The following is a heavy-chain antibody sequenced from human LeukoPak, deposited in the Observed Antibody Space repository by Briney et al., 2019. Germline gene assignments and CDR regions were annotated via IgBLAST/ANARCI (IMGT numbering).Heavy chain of an antibody. V-gene: IGHV4-4*09. CDR3: ARQTPYSGNHYFDY. J-gene: IGHJ4*02. CDR2: IDPTGLT. CDR1: GGSVSGHY. Sequence: SSETLSLTCTVSGGSVSGHYWSWIRQSPGKRLEWIGYIDPTGLTSYNPSLHSGGTISEDPSKTQFSLKVRSVTTADTAVYFCARQTPYSGNHYFDYWGQGTLVTVSS. D-gene: IGHD1-26*01.